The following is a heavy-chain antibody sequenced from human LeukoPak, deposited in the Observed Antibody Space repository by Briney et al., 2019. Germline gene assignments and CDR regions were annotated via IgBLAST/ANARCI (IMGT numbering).Heavy chain of an antibody. CDR3: ARHSYYYDSSGYYDYYFDY. CDR2: IYYSGST. Sequence: SETLSLTCTVSGGSISSGSYYWGWIRQPPGKGLEWIGSIYYSGSTYYNPSLKSRVTISVDTSKNQFSPKLSSVTAADTAVYYCARHSYYYDSSGYYDYYFDYWGQGTLVTVSS. J-gene: IGHJ4*02. D-gene: IGHD3-22*01. V-gene: IGHV4-39*01. CDR1: GGSISSGSYY.